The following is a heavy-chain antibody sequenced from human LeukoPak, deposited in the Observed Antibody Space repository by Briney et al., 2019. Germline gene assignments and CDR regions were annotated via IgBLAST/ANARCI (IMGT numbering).Heavy chain of an antibody. V-gene: IGHV3-23*01. CDR3: ARNTSGFKLGDAFDI. D-gene: IGHD3-22*01. CDR2: ISGSAYST. CDR1: GFTFSSYA. J-gene: IGHJ3*02. Sequence: GSLRLSCAASGFTFSSYAMTWVRQAPGKGLEWISAISGSAYSTSYADSVKGRFTISRDNSKNTLYLQMNSLRAEDTAIYYCARNTSGFKLGDAFDIWGQGTMVTVSS.